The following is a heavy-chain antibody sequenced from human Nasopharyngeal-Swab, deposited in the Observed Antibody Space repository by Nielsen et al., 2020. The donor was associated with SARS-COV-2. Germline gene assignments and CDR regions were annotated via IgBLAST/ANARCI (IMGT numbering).Heavy chain of an antibody. D-gene: IGHD4-17*01. CDR3: ARNLDYYGDYTLDY. Sequence: GGSLRLSCAASGFTFSTYWMHWVRQAPGKGLMLVSRIDSDGRSTTYADSVKGRFTVSRDNAKNTLYVQMNSLRAEDTGIYYCARNLDYYGDYTLDYWGQGTLVTVSS. V-gene: IGHV3-74*01. CDR2: IDSDGRST. CDR1: GFTFSTYW. J-gene: IGHJ4*02.